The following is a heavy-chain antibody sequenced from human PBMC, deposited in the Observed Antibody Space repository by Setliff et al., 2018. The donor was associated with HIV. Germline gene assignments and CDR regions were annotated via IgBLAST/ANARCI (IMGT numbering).Heavy chain of an antibody. CDR3: ARGPPRWEEAISWYFDL. CDR2: ITDSGST. Sequence: SETLSLTCTVSGASISSGGYYWNWIRQHPGKGLEWIGEITDSGSTNYTPSLKSRVTISIDTSKNQFSLKLSSVTAADTAVYYCARGPPRWEEAISWYFDLWGRGTLVTVSS. V-gene: IGHV4-31*03. D-gene: IGHD3-9*01. J-gene: IGHJ2*01. CDR1: GASISSGGYY.